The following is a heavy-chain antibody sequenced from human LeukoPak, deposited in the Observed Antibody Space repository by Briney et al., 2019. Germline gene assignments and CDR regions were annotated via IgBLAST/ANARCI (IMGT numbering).Heavy chain of an antibody. J-gene: IGHJ5*02. CDR2: IYYSGST. V-gene: IGHV4-59*01. CDR3: ARYMVRGVMTPWFDP. D-gene: IGHD3-10*01. Sequence: SETLSLTCAVYGGSFSGYYWSWIRQPPGKGLEWIGYIYYSGSTNYNPSLKSRVTISVDTSKNQFSLKLSSVTAADTAVYYCARYMVRGVMTPWFDPWGQGTLVTVSS. CDR1: GGSFSGYY.